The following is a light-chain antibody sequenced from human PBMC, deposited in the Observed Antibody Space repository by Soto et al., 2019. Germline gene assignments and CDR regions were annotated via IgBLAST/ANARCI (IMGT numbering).Light chain of an antibody. V-gene: IGLV2-14*01. CDR2: DVN. CDR1: SSDVGGYNY. CDR3: SSYTSSNTLV. J-gene: IGLJ1*01. Sequence: QSALTQPASVSGSPGQSITISCTGTSSDVGGYNYVSWYQQHPGKAPKLMIYDVNNWPSGVSNRFSGSKSGNTASLTISGLQAEDEADYYCSSYTSSNTLVFGTGTKLTVL.